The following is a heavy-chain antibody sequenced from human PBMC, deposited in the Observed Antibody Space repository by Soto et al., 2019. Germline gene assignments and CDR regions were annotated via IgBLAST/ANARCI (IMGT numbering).Heavy chain of an antibody. CDR3: ATTVYYYDTSGLY. CDR1: EFTFSSYW. D-gene: IGHD3-22*01. V-gene: IGHV3-30*03. J-gene: IGHJ4*02. Sequence: HPWGSLRLSCAASEFTFSSYWMSLVRQAPGKGLEWVAVISYDGSNKYYADSVKGRFTISRDNAKNSLYLQMNSLRDEDTAVYYCATTVYYYDTSGLYWGQGTLVTVSP. CDR2: ISYDGSNK.